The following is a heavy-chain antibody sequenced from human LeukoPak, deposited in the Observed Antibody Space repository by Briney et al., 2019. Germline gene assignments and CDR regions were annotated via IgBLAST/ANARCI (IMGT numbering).Heavy chain of an antibody. CDR2: ISHSGST. CDR1: GGSFSGYY. V-gene: IGHV4-34*01. Sequence: SETLSLTCAVYGGSFSGYYWSWIRQPPGKGPEWIGEISHSGSTNYNPSLKSRVTISVDTSKNQFSLKLISVTAADTAVYHCARVPTPSYYYSYHDMDVWGQGTTVTVSS. J-gene: IGHJ6*02. CDR3: ARVPTPSYYYSYHDMDV.